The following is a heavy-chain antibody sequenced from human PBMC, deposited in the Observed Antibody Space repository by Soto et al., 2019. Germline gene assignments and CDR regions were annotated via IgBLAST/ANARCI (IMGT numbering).Heavy chain of an antibody. J-gene: IGHJ3*02. CDR3: ARDLSRSGYYTSSFDI. CDR1: GFTFSSYA. D-gene: IGHD3-3*01. V-gene: IGHV3-30-3*01. Sequence: PGGSLRLSCAASGFTFSSYAMHWVRQAPGKGLEWVAVISYDGSNKYYADSVKGRFTISRDNSKNTLYLQMNSLRAEDTAVHYCARDLSRSGYYTSSFDIWGQGTMVTVSS. CDR2: ISYDGSNK.